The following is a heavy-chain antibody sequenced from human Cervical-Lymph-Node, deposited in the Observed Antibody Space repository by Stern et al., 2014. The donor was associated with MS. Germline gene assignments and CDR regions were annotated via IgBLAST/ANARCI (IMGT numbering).Heavy chain of an antibody. CDR3: EREGTDD. J-gene: IGHJ4*01. CDR1: GYTFTSYY. V-gene: IGHV1-2*06. D-gene: IGHD3-10*01. Sequence: QVQLVESGTEVKKPGASVKVSCRTSGYTFTSYYIHWVRQAPGQGLEWMGRIDPNNGGTDLAQKFQGRVTMTRDTSFSTAYMELSRLRSDDTAVYYCEREGTDDWGQGTLVTVSS. CDR2: IDPNNGGT.